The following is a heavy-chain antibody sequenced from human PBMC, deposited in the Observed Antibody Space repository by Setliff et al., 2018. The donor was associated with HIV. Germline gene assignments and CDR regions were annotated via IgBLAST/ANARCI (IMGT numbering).Heavy chain of an antibody. D-gene: IGHD2-15*01. CDR2: IYNSGST. J-gene: IGHJ3*01. V-gene: IGHV4-39*01. CDR3: ARRQHHLGGFDV. Sequence: SETLRLSCAASGFTFSTYWMIWIRQPPGKGLEWIGSIYNSGSTYYNPSLKSRVTISVDMSNNRFSLRLNSVTAADTAVYYCARRQHHLGGFDVWGQGTVVTVSS. CDR1: GFTFSTYW.